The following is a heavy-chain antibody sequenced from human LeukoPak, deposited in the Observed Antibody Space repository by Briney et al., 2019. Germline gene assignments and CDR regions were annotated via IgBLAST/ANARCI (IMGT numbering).Heavy chain of an antibody. D-gene: IGHD1-1*01. J-gene: IGHJ2*01. V-gene: IGHV1-58*01. CDR1: GFTFTSSA. CDR2: IVVGSGNT. Sequence: GTSVKVSCKASGFTFTSSAVQWVRQARGQRLEWIGWIVVGSGNTNYAQKFQERVTITRDMSTSTAYMELSSLRSEDTAVYYCAASDPYNWTYYWYFDLWGRGTLVTVSS. CDR3: AASDPYNWTYYWYFDL.